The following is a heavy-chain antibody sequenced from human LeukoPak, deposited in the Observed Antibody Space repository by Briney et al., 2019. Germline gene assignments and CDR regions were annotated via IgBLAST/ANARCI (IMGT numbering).Heavy chain of an antibody. CDR1: GGSISSSSYY. V-gene: IGHV4-39*07. J-gene: IGHJ6*03. Sequence: SETLSLTCTVSGGSISSSSYYWGWIRQPPGKGLEWIGSIYYSGSTYYNPSLKSRVTISVDTSKNQFSLKLSSVTAADTAVYYCARGRYYDFWSGYYGGYMDVWGKGTTVTVSS. CDR2: IYYSGST. D-gene: IGHD3-3*01. CDR3: ARGRYYDFWSGYYGGYMDV.